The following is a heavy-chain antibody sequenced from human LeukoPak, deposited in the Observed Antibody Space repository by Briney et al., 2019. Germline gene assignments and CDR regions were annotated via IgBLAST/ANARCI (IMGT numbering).Heavy chain of an antibody. J-gene: IGHJ3*02. V-gene: IGHV4-31*03. CDR2: IYYSGST. CDR1: GGSISSGGYY. Sequence: SETLSLTCTVSGGSISSGGYYWSWIRQHPGKGLEWIGYIYYSGSTYYNPSLKSRVTISVDTSKNQFSLKLSSVTAADTAVYYCAREPARGAFDIWGQGTMVTASS. D-gene: IGHD3-10*01. CDR3: AREPARGAFDI.